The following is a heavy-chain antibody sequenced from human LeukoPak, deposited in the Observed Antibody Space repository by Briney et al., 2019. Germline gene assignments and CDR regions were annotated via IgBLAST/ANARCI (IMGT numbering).Heavy chain of an antibody. J-gene: IGHJ6*03. D-gene: IGHD4-11*01. CDR2: INHSGGT. CDR3: ARHDYSKVTSYYYYYMDV. Sequence: SETLSLTCAVYGGSFSGYYWSWIRQPPGKGLEWIGEINHSGGTNYNPSLKSRVTISVDTSKNQFSLKLSSVTAADTAVYYCARHDYSKVTSYYYYYMDVWGKGTTVTISS. V-gene: IGHV4-34*01. CDR1: GGSFSGYY.